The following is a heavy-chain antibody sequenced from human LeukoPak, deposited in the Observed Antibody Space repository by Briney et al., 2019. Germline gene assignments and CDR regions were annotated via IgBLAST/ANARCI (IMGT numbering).Heavy chain of an antibody. Sequence: GGSLRLSCAASGFTFSSYSMNWVRQAPGKGLEWVSSISSSATYIYYADSLKGRFTISRDNAKNSLYLQMNNLRAEDTAVYYCARGTKWVIAREFDYWGQGTLVTVSS. CDR1: GFTFSSYS. CDR2: ISSSATYI. J-gene: IGHJ4*02. V-gene: IGHV3-21*01. D-gene: IGHD1-26*01. CDR3: ARGTKWVIAREFDY.